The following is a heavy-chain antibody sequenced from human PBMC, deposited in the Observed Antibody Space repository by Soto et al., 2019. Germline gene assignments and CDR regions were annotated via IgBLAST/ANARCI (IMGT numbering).Heavy chain of an antibody. Sequence: QITLKESGPTLVKPTQTLTLTCTFSGFSLSTSGVGVGWIRQPPGKALEWLALIYWDDAERYRASLKSRLTITKDTSKNQVVLTMTTMDPVDTGTYYCVRKKNYCSGGTCYHDSFDFWGQGTMVTVSS. J-gene: IGHJ3*01. CDR2: IYWDDAE. V-gene: IGHV2-5*04. CDR1: GFSLSTSGVG. D-gene: IGHD2-15*01. CDR3: VRKKNYCSGGTCYHDSFDF.